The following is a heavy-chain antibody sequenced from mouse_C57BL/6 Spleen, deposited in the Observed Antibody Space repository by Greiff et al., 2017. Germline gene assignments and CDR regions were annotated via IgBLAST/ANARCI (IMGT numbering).Heavy chain of an antibody. CDR2: ISYSGST. CDR3: ARSHDYYGSSFLWYFDV. CDR1: GYSITSDY. Sequence: VQLQQSGPGLAKPSQTLSLTCSVTGYSITSDYWNWIRKFPGNKLEYMGYISYSGSTYYNPSLKSRISITRETSKNQYYLQLNSVTTEDTATYYWARSHDYYGSSFLWYFDVWGTGTTVTVSS. J-gene: IGHJ1*03. V-gene: IGHV3-8*01. D-gene: IGHD1-1*01.